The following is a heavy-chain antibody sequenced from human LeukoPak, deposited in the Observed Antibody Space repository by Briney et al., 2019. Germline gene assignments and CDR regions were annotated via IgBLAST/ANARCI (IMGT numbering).Heavy chain of an antibody. V-gene: IGHV3-23*01. Sequence: GGSLRLSCAASGFTFSNYAMNWVRQAPGKGLEWVSTISGSGGSTYYADSVKGRFTISRDNSKNTLFLQVSSLRAEDTAVYYCAKLSGSEYDSSVDRAYYFDYWGQGTLVTVSS. CDR1: GFTFSNYA. J-gene: IGHJ4*02. CDR2: ISGSGGST. CDR3: AKLSGSEYDSSVDRAYYFDY. D-gene: IGHD3-22*01.